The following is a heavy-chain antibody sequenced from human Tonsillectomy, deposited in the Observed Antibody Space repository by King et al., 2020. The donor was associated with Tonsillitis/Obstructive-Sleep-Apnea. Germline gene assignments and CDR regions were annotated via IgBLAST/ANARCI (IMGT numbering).Heavy chain of an antibody. CDR2: INHSGNT. J-gene: IGHJ4*02. Sequence: VQLQQWGAGLLKPSETLSLTCAVYGGSFSGYYWSGIRQPPGKGLEWIGEINHSGNTNYNPSLKSRVTISVDTSKNQFSLKLSSVTAADTAVYYCARGRALLDYWGQGTLVSVSS. V-gene: IGHV4-34*01. D-gene: IGHD3-3*02. CDR1: GGSFSGYY. CDR3: ARGRALLDY.